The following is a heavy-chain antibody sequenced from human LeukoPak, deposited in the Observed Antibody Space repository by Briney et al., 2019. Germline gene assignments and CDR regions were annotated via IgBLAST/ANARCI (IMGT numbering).Heavy chain of an antibody. J-gene: IGHJ4*02. CDR3: ARDHSITATDY. Sequence: SETLSLTCSVSGTSISTYYWSWIRQSAGKGLEWIGRIYSSGTTNYNPSLKSRVTMSVDTPKNQFSLKVRSVTAADTAVYYCARDHSITATDYWGQGTLVTVSS. CDR1: GTSISTYY. CDR2: IYSSGTT. D-gene: IGHD1-20*01. V-gene: IGHV4-4*07.